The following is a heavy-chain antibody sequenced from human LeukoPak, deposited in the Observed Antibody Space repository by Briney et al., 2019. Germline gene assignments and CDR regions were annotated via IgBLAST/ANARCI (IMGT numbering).Heavy chain of an antibody. D-gene: IGHD6-19*01. CDR1: GFTISSSW. J-gene: IGHJ4*02. Sequence: QAGGSLRLSCVASGFTISSSWMSWVRQPPGKGLEWVAYIKQDGSEQHYVDSVKGRFTISRDNAKNSLYLQMNSLRVEDTAVFYCARGGWYPDYWGLGTLVTVSS. CDR2: IKQDGSEQ. CDR3: ARGGWYPDY. V-gene: IGHV3-7*01.